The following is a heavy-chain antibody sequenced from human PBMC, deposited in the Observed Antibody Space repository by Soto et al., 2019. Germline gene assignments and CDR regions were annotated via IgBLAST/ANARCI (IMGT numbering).Heavy chain of an antibody. J-gene: IGHJ4*02. CDR3: ARLEGLATISYYFDF. Sequence: SETLSVTCAVYGGSFSGYYWSWIRQPPGKGLEWIGEIYHSGSTNYNPSLKTRVTISLDTSKGQFSLKLNSVTAADSAVYFCARLEGLATISYYFDFWGPGALVTVSS. D-gene: IGHD3-9*01. CDR2: IYHSGST. V-gene: IGHV4-34*01. CDR1: GGSFSGYY.